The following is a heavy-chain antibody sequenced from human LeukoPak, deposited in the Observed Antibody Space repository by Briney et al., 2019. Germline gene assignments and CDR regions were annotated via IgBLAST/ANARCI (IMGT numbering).Heavy chain of an antibody. V-gene: IGHV1-2*02. CDR3: ARDSGYVTDDY. D-gene: IGHD5-12*01. CDR2: IYPNSGGT. CDR1: GYTFTGYY. Sequence: ASVKVSCKASGYTFTGYYMHWVRQAPGQGLEWMGWIYPNSGGTNYAQKFQGRVTMTRNTSISTAYMELSSLRSEDTAVYYCARDSGYVTDDYWGQGTLVTVSS. J-gene: IGHJ4*02.